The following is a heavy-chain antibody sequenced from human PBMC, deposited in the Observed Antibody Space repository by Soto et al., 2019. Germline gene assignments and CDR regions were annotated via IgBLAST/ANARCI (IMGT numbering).Heavy chain of an antibody. CDR2: VIPILGTA. CDR1: GGSLRNSV. V-gene: IGHV1-69*01. CDR3: ARLGHPGH. Sequence: QVQLVQSGAEVKKPGSSVKVSCTASGGSLRNSVISWVRQAPAQRLEWMGGVIPILGTANYAHKFQGRVTMTADEATSTAYMDLSSLSPADTAVYYCARLGHPGHWGPGTLVIVSS. J-gene: IGHJ4*02.